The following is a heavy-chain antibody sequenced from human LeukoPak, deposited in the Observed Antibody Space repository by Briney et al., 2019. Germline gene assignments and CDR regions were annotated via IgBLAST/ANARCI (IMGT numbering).Heavy chain of an antibody. Sequence: GGSLRLSCAASGFTVSSDYMSWVRQAPGKGLEWVSIIYSGGNTYYADSVKGRFTISRDNSKNTLYLQMNSLRAEDTAVYYCVTGPDAFDIWGQGTMVTVSS. CDR3: VTGPDAFDI. D-gene: IGHD1-14*01. CDR2: IYSGGNT. CDR1: GFTVSSDY. J-gene: IGHJ3*02. V-gene: IGHV3-53*01.